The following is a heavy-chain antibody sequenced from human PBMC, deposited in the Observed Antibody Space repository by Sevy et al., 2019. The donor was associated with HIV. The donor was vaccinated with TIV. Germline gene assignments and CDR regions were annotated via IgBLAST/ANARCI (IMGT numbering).Heavy chain of an antibody. D-gene: IGHD4-17*01. Sequence: GESLKISCAASGFTFSDYYMTWIRQAPGKALEWLSDISSGTTYTMYADSVKGRFTISRDNAKNSLYLQMDFLRVEDTAVYYCARDRRNYGGQYFDYWGQGILVTVSS. V-gene: IGHV3-11*06. CDR2: ISSGTTYT. CDR3: ARDRRNYGGQYFDY. J-gene: IGHJ4*02. CDR1: GFTFSDYY.